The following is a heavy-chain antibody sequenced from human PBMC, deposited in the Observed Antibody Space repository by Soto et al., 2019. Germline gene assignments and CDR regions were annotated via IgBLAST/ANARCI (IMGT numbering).Heavy chain of an antibody. V-gene: IGHV3-23*01. J-gene: IGHJ4*02. CDR3: AKALYGGFTY. CDR2: ISGSGDST. CDR1: GFTFSVYA. D-gene: IGHD3-10*01. Sequence: EVRLLESGGGLVQPGGSLRLSCAASGFTFSVYAMSWVRQAPGKGLEWVSGISGSGDSTHYADSVKGRFTGSRDNSKSLLYLQTNSLRAEDTAIYHCAKALYGGFTYWGQGTLVTVSS.